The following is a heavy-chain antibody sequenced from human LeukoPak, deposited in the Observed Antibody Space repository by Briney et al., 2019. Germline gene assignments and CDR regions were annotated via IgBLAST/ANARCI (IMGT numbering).Heavy chain of an antibody. Sequence: SETLSLTCTVSGGSISSFFWSWIRQPPGKGLEWIGSMHYGGDSKYNPSLKSRVSLSIDTSKQQFSLRLSSVTAADTAVYYCARDLELERNRWNYFESWGQGTLVTVSP. D-gene: IGHD1-1*01. V-gene: IGHV4-59*01. CDR2: MHYGGDS. CDR3: ARDLELERNRWNYFES. J-gene: IGHJ4*02. CDR1: GGSISSFF.